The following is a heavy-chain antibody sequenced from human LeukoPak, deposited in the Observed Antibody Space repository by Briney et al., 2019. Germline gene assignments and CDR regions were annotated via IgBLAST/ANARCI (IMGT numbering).Heavy chain of an antibody. V-gene: IGHV3-23*01. J-gene: IGHJ4*02. CDR3: AKRSTDY. Sequence: PGGTLRLSCAASGFTFSSYGMTWVRHSPGKGLEWVSAISGSGGSTYYADSVKGRFTISRDNSKNTLYLQMNSLRAEDTAVYYCAKRSTDYWGQGTLVTVSS. CDR2: ISGSGGST. CDR1: GFTFSSYG.